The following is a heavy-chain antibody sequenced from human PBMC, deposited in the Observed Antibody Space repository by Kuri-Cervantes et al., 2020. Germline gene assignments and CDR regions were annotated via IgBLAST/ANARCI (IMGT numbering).Heavy chain of an antibody. V-gene: IGHV1-18*01. Sequence: ASVKVSCKASGYTFTSYDIYWVRQAPGQGLEWMGWISAYNGNTNYAQKLQGRVTMTTDTSTSTAYMELRSLRSDDTAVYYCARGPTDIVVVVAAYFHPLDYWGQGTLVTVSS. CDR1: GYTFTSYD. CDR3: ARGPTDIVVVVAAYFHPLDY. D-gene: IGHD2-15*01. CDR2: ISAYNGNT. J-gene: IGHJ4*02.